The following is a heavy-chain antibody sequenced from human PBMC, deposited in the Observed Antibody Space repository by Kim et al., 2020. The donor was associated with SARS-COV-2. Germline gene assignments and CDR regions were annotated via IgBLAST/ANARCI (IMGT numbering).Heavy chain of an antibody. CDR3: AKDRAGERGACDI. CDR2: ISGSGGST. Sequence: GGSLRLSCAASGFTFSSYAMSWVRQAPGKGLEWVSAISGSGGSTYYADSVKGRFTISRDNYKNTLYLQMNSLRAEATAVYYCAKDRAGERGACDIWGQGTIVTLSS. D-gene: IGHD2-21*01. J-gene: IGHJ3*02. CDR1: GFTFSSYA. V-gene: IGHV3-23*01.